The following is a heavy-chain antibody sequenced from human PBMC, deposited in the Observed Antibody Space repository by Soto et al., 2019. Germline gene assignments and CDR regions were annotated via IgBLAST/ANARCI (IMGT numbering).Heavy chain of an antibody. Sequence: EVQLAESGGGLAQPGGSLRLSCAASGFTLSGDAMDWVRQAPGKGLEYVSGISSNGVDTYYANSVQGRFTISRDNSKNTVYLQMGSLRPEDMAVYYCARRARPDFYYMDVWGKGTTVTVSS. CDR3: ARRARPDFYYMDV. CDR2: ISSNGVDT. V-gene: IGHV3-64*01. D-gene: IGHD6-6*01. J-gene: IGHJ6*03. CDR1: GFTLSGDA.